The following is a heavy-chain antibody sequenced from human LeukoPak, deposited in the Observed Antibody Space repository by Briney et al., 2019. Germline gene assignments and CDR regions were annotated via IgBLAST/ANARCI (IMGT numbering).Heavy chain of an antibody. CDR2: ISAYNGNT. J-gene: IGHJ6*02. CDR3: ARATYYYGSGSHYGMDV. V-gene: IGHV1-18*01. Sequence: GASVKVSCKASGYTFTSYGISWVRQAPGQGLERMGWISAYNGNTNYAQKLQGRVTMTTDTSTSTAYMELRSLRSDDTAVYYCARATYYYGSGSHYGMDVWGQGTTVTVSS. CDR1: GYTFTSYG. D-gene: IGHD3-10*01.